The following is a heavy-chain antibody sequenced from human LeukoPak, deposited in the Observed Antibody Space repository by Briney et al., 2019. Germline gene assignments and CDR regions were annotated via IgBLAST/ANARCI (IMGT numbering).Heavy chain of an antibody. CDR2: IYSGCST. V-gene: IGHV3-66*01. CDR1: GFTVSSNY. CDR3: ASAVGATRGGAFDI. D-gene: IGHD1-26*01. Sequence: QPGGSLRLSCAPPGFTVSSNYMSWVRQAPGKGLEWVSVIYSGCSTYYADSVKGRFTISRDNSKNTLYLQMNSLRAEDTAVYYCASAVGATRGGAFDIWGQGTMVTVSS. J-gene: IGHJ3*02.